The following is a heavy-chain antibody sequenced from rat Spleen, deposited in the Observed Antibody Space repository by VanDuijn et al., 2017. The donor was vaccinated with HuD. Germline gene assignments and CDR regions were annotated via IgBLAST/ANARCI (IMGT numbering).Heavy chain of an antibody. D-gene: IGHD1-7*01. CDR1: GFTFSNYY. CDR2: ISTSGSRS. V-gene: IGHV5-25*01. Sequence: EVQLVESGGGLVQPGRSLKLSCTASGFTFSNYYMAWVRQAPKKGLEWVATISTSGSRSHYPDSVKGRITISRDNAKSSLYLQMNSLKSEDTATYYCARPSYGYPFAYWGQGTLVTVSS. J-gene: IGHJ3*01. CDR3: ARPSYGYPFAY.